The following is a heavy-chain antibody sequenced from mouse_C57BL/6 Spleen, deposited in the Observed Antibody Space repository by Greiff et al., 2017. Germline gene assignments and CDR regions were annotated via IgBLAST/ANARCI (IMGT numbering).Heavy chain of an antibody. CDR3: TCPDGNYVGFAY. CDR1: GYTFTDYE. CDR2: IDPETGGT. Sequence: VQLVESGAELVRPGASVTMSCKASGYTFTDYEMHWVKQTPVHGLEWIGAIDPETGGTAYNPKFKGNAILTADKSSSTAYMELRSLTSEDSAVYYCTCPDGNYVGFAYWGQGTLVTVSA. D-gene: IGHD2-1*01. V-gene: IGHV1-15*01. J-gene: IGHJ3*01.